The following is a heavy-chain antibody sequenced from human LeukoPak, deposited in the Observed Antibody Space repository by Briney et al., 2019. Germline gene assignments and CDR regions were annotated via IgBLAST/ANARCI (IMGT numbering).Heavy chain of an antibody. J-gene: IGHJ4*02. CDR1: GFTLSSYE. CDR2: ISSSSTYA. Sequence: PGGSLRLSCAASGFTLSSYEMNWVRLAPGKGLEWVSYISSSSTYANYADSVKGRFTISRDNAKNSLYLQMNSLRAEDTAVYYCAMYRTYGDRDYWGQGALVTVSS. CDR3: AMYRTYGDRDY. D-gene: IGHD4-17*01. V-gene: IGHV3-21*05.